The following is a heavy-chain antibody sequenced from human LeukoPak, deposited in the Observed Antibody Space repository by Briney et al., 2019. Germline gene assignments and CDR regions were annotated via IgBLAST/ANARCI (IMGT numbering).Heavy chain of an antibody. CDR1: GFPFSGDW. V-gene: IGHV3-7*03. CDR3: ARGLVHDTSGYYSDY. CDR2: IKGDGRGK. D-gene: IGHD3-22*01. Sequence: GGSLRLSCAASGFPFSGDWMTWVRQAPGKGLQWVASIKGDGRGKYYVDSVKGRFTVSRDNAKKSLYLQMDSLRVEDMGMYYCARGLVHDTSGYYSDYWGQGTLVTVSS. J-gene: IGHJ4*02.